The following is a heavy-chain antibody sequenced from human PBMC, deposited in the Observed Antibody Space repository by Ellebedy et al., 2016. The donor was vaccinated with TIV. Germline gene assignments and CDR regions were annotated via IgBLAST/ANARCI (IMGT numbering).Heavy chain of an antibody. D-gene: IGHD6-19*01. V-gene: IGHV4-59*12. Sequence: SETLSLTCTVSGGFINTYYWSRIRQPPGKGLEYIGYVHYTGSTNYNPSLKSRVTLSVDSFKNQFSLKLNSVTAADTAVYYCARDSKKGWAFDIWGQGTMVTVSS. J-gene: IGHJ3*02. CDR1: GGFINTYY. CDR2: VHYTGST. CDR3: ARDSKKGWAFDI.